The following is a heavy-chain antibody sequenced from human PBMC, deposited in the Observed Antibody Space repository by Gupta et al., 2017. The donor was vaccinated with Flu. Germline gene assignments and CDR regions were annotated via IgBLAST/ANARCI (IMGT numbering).Heavy chain of an antibody. D-gene: IGHD4-17*01. CDR3: VKDAGYGEYAH. J-gene: IGHJ1*01. CDR2: ISGGTT. V-gene: IGHV3-23*01. Sequence: EVQLLESGGDLAQPGGSLRLSCAASGFSFSALGMRWGRQAPGKGLEWVSTISGGTTYYADSVKGRFTISKATSRSTLFLQMNSLRAEDTAVYYCVKDAGYGEYAHWGQGTLLTVSS. CDR1: GFSFSALG.